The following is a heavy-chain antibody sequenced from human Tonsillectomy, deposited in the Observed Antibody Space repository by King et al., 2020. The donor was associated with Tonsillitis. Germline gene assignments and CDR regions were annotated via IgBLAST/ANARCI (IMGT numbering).Heavy chain of an antibody. CDR3: ARAGGEGLFDY. CDR1: GFTFSSYS. CDR2: ISSSSSTL. V-gene: IGHV3-48*01. J-gene: IGHJ4*02. Sequence: VQLVESGGGLVQPGGSLRLSCAASGFTFSSYSMNWVRQAPGKGLEWVSYISSSSSTLYYADSVKGRFTISRDNAKNSLYLQMNSLRAEDTAGYYCARAGGEGLFDYWGQGTLVTVSS. D-gene: IGHD3-16*01.